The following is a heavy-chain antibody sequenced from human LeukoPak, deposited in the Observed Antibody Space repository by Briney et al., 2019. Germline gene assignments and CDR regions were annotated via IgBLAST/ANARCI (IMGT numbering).Heavy chain of an antibody. V-gene: IGHV4-4*07. J-gene: IGHJ4*02. CDR1: GGSISSYY. CDR2: IYTSGST. CDR3: ARVTYSSGWYDFDY. D-gene: IGHD6-19*01. Sequence: PSETLSLTCTVSGGSISSYYWSWIRQPAGKGLEWIGRIYTSGSTNYNPSLKSRVTMSVDTSKNQFSLKLSSVTAADTAVYYCARVTYSSGWYDFDYWGQGTLVTVSS.